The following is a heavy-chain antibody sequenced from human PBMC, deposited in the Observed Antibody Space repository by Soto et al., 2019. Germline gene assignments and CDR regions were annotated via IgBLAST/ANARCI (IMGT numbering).Heavy chain of an antibody. V-gene: IGHV1-46*01. CDR2: INPSGGST. CDR1: GYTFTSYY. J-gene: IGHJ4*02. Sequence: ASVKVSCKASGYTFTSYYMHWVRQAPGQGLEWMGIINPSGGSTSYAQKFQGRVTMTRDTSTSTVYMDLSSLRSEDTAVYYCARGSPLNHDDSSGYYNYSDSWAQGTLVPVSS. D-gene: IGHD3-22*01. CDR3: ARGSPLNHDDSSGYYNYSDS.